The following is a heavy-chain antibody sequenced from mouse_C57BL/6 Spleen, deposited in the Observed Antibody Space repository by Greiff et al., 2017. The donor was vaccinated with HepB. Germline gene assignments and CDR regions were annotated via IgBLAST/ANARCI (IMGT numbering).Heavy chain of an antibody. CDR2: INPNNGGT. V-gene: IGHV1-18*01. CDR3: ASSIYYDYDRAY. Sequence: VQLQQSGPELVKPGASVKIPCKASGYTFTDYNMDWVKQSHGKSLEWIGDINPNNGGTIYNQKFKGKATLTVDKSSSTAYMELRSLTSEDTAVYYCASSIYYDYDRAYWGQGTLVTVSA. CDR1: GYTFTDYN. D-gene: IGHD2-4*01. J-gene: IGHJ3*01.